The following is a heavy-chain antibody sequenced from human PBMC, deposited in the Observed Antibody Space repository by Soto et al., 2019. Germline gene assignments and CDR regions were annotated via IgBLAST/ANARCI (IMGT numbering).Heavy chain of an antibody. CDR3: ASQLVKQWLVRGYLDY. D-gene: IGHD6-19*01. J-gene: IGHJ4*02. CDR1: CDSITSNY. V-gene: IGHV4-59*12. Sequence: SETLSLTCTVSCDSITSNYWSWIRQPPGKGLEWIGYINYSGSSNYNPSLKSRVTISVDTSKNQFSLKLSSVTAADTAVYYCASQLVKQWLVRGYLDYWGQGTLVTVSS. CDR2: INYSGSS.